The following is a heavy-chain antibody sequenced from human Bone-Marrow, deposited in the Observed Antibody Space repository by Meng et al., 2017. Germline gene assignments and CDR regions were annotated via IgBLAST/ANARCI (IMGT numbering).Heavy chain of an antibody. D-gene: IGHD5-12*01. CDR1: GVSDSPIL. V-gene: IGHV3-30*07. CDR3: SGHIDY. CDR2: ISGEGANK. J-gene: IGHJ4*02. Sequence: QGRLVAAGGGAVHPGRSLVSSFVVSGVSDSPILHWVRQAPGEGPEWLAVISGEGANKLCADSVKDRFSISRDNSKNTVYLEMNSLKTEDTAVYYCSGHIDYWGQGTLVTVSS.